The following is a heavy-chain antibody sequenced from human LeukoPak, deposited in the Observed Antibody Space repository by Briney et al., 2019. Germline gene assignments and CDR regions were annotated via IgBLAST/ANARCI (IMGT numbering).Heavy chain of an antibody. CDR1: GGTFSSYA. CDR3: ATNFGVVISRYGMDV. V-gene: IGHV1-69*04. J-gene: IGHJ6*02. CDR2: IIPILGTA. D-gene: IGHD3-3*01. Sequence: SVTVSCKASGGTFSSYAISWVRQAPGQGLEWMGRIIPILGTANYAQKFQGRVTITADKSTSTAYMELSSLRSEDTAVYYCATNFGVVISRYGMDVWGQGTTVTVSS.